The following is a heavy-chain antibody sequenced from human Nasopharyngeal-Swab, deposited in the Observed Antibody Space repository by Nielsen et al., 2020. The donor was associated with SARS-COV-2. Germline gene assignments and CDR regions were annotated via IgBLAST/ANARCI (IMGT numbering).Heavy chain of an antibody. J-gene: IGHJ6*03. Sequence: SVKVSCKASGCTFSSYAINWVRQAPGQGLEWMGGIIPIFGTASYAQKFQGRVTITADKSTSTAYMGLSSLRSEDTAVYYCARVVGYYGSGVNGYMDVWGKGTTVTVSS. CDR2: IIPIFGTA. CDR3: ARVVGYYGSGVNGYMDV. V-gene: IGHV1-69*06. CDR1: GCTFSSYA. D-gene: IGHD3-10*01.